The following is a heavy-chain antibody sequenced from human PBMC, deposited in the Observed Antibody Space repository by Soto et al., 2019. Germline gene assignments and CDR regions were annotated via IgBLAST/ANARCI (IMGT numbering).Heavy chain of an antibody. J-gene: IGHJ5*02. CDR3: ARDRYSYGYGYFDP. V-gene: IGHV4-59*01. CDR1: GGSISSYY. CDR2: IYYSGST. Sequence: PSETLSLTCTVSGGSISSYYWSWIRQPPGKGLEWIGYIYYSGSTNYNPSLKSRVTISVDTSKNQFSLKLSSVTAADTAVYYCARDRYSYGYGYFDPWGQGTLVTVSS. D-gene: IGHD5-18*01.